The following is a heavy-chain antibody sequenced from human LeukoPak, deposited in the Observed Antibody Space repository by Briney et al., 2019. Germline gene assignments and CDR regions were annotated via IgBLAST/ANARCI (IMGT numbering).Heavy chain of an antibody. D-gene: IGHD6-13*01. CDR1: GFTFSSYW. CDR2: INSDGSIT. CDR3: AKYASSWFYYFDY. V-gene: IGHV3-74*01. J-gene: IGHJ4*02. Sequence: GGSLRLSCAASGFTFSSYWMHWVRQAPGKGLEWVSRINSDGSITTYADSVEGRFTISRDNSKNTLFLQMNSLRADDTAVYYCAKYASSWFYYFDYWGQGTLVTVSS.